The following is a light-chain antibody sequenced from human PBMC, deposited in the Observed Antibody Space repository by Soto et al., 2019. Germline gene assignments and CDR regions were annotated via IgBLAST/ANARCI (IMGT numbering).Light chain of an antibody. CDR1: SSNIGSHT. J-gene: IGLJ2*01. Sequence: QSVLTQPPSASGTPGQRVTISCSGSSSNIGSHTVNWYQQLQGTAPTLLSYSNNQRPSGVPDRFSGSKSGTSASLAISGLQSEDEADYYCAAGDDSLNGHVVFGGGTKLTVL. CDR2: SNN. CDR3: AAGDDSLNGHVV. V-gene: IGLV1-44*01.